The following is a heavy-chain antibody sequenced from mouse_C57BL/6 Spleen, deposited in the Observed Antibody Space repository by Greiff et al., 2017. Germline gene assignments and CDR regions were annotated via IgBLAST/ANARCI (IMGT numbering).Heavy chain of an antibody. D-gene: IGHD1-1*01. CDR1: GYTFTDYN. V-gene: IGHV1-22*01. CDR2: INPNNGGT. Sequence: EVQLQQSGPELVKPGASVKMSCKASGYTFTDYNMHWVKQSHGKSLEWIGYINPNNGGTSYNQKFKGKASLTVNKSSSTAYMELRSLTSEDSAVYYCANYSGSRYWYFDVWGTGTTVTVSS. J-gene: IGHJ1*03. CDR3: ANYSGSRYWYFDV.